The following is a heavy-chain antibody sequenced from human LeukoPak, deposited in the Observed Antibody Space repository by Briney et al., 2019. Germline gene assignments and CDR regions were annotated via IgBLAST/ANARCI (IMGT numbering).Heavy chain of an antibody. CDR1: GYTFTGYY. J-gene: IGHJ4*02. CDR2: INPNGGGT. V-gene: IGHV1-2*04. Sequence: ASVKVSCKASGYTFTGYYMHWVRQAPGQGLEWMGWINPNGGGTNYAQKFQGWVTMTRDTSISTAYMELSRLRSDDTAVYYCAREQIPYSSGQWDSPPFFCDYWGQGTLVTVSS. D-gene: IGHD3-22*01. CDR3: AREQIPYSSGQWDSPPFFCDY.